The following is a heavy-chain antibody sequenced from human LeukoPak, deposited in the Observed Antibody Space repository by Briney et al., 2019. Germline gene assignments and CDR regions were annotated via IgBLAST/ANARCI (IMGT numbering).Heavy chain of an antibody. CDR1: GGSISYYY. D-gene: IGHD1-1*01. J-gene: IGHJ5*02. CDR2: VYYSGST. CDR3: ARGVGTTSNWFDP. Sequence: SETLSLTCTVSGGSISYYYWSWIRQPPGKGLEWIGYVYYSGSTSYNPSLKSRLTISVDTSKNQFSLKLNSVTAADTAVYYCARGVGTTSNWFDPWGQGALVTVSS. V-gene: IGHV4-59*01.